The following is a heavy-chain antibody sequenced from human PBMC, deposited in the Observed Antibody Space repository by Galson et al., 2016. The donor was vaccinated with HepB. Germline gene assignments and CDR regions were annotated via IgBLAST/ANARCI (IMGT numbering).Heavy chain of an antibody. CDR2: ISYDGSNK. Sequence: SLRLSCAASGFTFSSYGMHWVRQAPGKGLEWVAVISYDGSNKYYADSVKGRFAISRDNSKNTLYLQMNSLRAEDTAVYYCAKDNYGLSLPFDYWGQGTLVTVSS. CDR1: GFTFSSYG. D-gene: IGHD3-16*01. J-gene: IGHJ4*02. V-gene: IGHV3-30*18. CDR3: AKDNYGLSLPFDY.